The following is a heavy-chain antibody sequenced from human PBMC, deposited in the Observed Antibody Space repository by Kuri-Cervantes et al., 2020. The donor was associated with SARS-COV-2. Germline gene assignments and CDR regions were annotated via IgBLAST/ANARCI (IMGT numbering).Heavy chain of an antibody. CDR3: ASNPNYDSWSGYFDY. V-gene: IGHV4-61*02. Sequence: LRLSCTVSGGSISSGSYYWSWIRQPAGKGLEWIGRIYTNGSTNYNPSLKSRVTISVDTSKNQFSLKLSSVTAADTAVYYCASNPNYDSWSGYFDYWGQGTLVTVSS. CDR1: GGSISSGSYY. CDR2: IYTNGST. J-gene: IGHJ4*02. D-gene: IGHD3-3*01.